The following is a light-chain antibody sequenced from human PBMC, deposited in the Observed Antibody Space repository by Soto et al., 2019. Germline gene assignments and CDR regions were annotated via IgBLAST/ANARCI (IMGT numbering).Light chain of an antibody. J-gene: IGKJ1*01. Sequence: DIQLTQSPSSLSSSAGDRVTISCRAGQIISTNLNWYQQKPGQAPKLLIYAASSLQSGVPSRFSGSGSGTDFTLTINSLQPDDFATYYCQQSYSTPRTFGQGTKVDIK. CDR1: QIISTN. V-gene: IGKV1-39*01. CDR3: QQSYSTPRT. CDR2: AAS.